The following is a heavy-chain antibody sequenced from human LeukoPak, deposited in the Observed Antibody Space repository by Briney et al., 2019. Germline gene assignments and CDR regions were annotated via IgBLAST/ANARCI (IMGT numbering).Heavy chain of an antibody. CDR2: IWYDGSNK. CDR1: GFTFSSYG. CDR3: ARDRVWRWLQSHYFDY. J-gene: IGHJ4*02. Sequence: GGSLRLSCAASGFTFSSYGMHWVRQAPGKGLEWVAVIWYDGSNKYHADSVKGRFTISRDNSKNTLYLQMDSLRAEDTAVYYCARDRVWRWLQSHYFDYWGQGTLVTVSS. D-gene: IGHD5-24*01. V-gene: IGHV3-33*01.